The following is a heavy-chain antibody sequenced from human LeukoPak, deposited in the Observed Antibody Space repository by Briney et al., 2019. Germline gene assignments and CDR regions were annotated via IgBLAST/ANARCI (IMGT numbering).Heavy chain of an antibody. CDR2: IYTGGST. V-gene: IGHV4-4*07. CDR1: GFSISSYY. D-gene: IGHD3-22*01. CDR3: ARDTGYDSSGYYSLGYYFDY. Sequence: SETLSLTCTVSGFSISSYYWSWIRQPAGKGLEWIGRIYTGGSTNYNPSLKSRVTMSVNTSKNQFSLKLSSVTAADTAVYYCARDTGYDSSGYYSLGYYFDYWGQGTLVTVSS. J-gene: IGHJ4*02.